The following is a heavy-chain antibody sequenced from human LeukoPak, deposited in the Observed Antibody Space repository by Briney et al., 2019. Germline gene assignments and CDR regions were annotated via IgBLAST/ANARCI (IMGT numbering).Heavy chain of an antibody. Sequence: PGGSLRLSCAASGFTFSDYYMSWIRQAPGKGLVWVSRIHPDGSSIMYAGSVKGRFTISRDNAKNSLYLQMNSLRAEDTALYYCAKGAQPYYYDSSGYSEYYFDYWGQGTLVTVSS. CDR1: GFTFSDYY. CDR2: IHPDGSSI. V-gene: IGHV3-74*03. D-gene: IGHD3-22*01. J-gene: IGHJ4*02. CDR3: AKGAQPYYYDSSGYSEYYFDY.